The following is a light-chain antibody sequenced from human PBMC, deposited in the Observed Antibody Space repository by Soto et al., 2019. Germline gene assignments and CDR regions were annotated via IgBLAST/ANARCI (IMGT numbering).Light chain of an antibody. V-gene: IGKV3-20*01. CDR1: QSVKNNY. CDR3: QQYGSAPT. Sequence: EIVLTQSPGTLSLSPGDRATLSCRASQSVKNNYLAWYQQKPGQAPRLLMSGASSRATGIPDSFSGSGSGTDFTLTISRLEPEDVAVYYCQQYGSAPTFGQGTPLEIK. J-gene: IGKJ5*01. CDR2: GAS.